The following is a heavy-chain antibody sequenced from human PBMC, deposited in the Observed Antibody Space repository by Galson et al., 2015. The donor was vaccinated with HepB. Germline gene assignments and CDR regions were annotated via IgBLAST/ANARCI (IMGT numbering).Heavy chain of an antibody. Sequence: SLRLSCAASGFTFSDYYMSWIRQAPGKGLEWISYIGSSGNSLCYADSVKGRFTISRDNAKSSVYLQMDSLRAEDSAVYYCARAPCDSDSCWFDPWGQGTLVTVSS. V-gene: IGHV3-11*01. CDR1: GFTFSDYY. CDR3: ARAPCDSDSCWFDP. CDR2: IGSSGNSL. J-gene: IGHJ5*02. D-gene: IGHD2-21*01.